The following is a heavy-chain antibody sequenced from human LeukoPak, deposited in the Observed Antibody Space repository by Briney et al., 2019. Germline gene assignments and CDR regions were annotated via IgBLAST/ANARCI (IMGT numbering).Heavy chain of an antibody. CDR2: IYYSGST. Sequence: SETLSLTCTVSGGSISSYYWSWIRQPPGKGLEWIGYIYYSGSTNCNPSLKSRVTISVDTSKNQFSLKLSSVTAADTAVYYCARDSGSYSYFDYWGQGTLVTVSS. J-gene: IGHJ4*02. CDR1: GGSISSYY. D-gene: IGHD1-26*01. V-gene: IGHV4-59*12. CDR3: ARDSGSYSYFDY.